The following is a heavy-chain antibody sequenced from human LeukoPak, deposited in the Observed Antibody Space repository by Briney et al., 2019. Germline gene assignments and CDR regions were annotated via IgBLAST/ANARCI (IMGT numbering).Heavy chain of an antibody. V-gene: IGHV1-69*02. Sequence: GASVTVSCKASGGTFSSYTISWVRQAPGQGLEWMGRIIPILGIANYAQKFQGRVTITADKSTSTAYMELSSLRSEDTAVYYCARVSSTRKYYYYYMDVWGKGTTVTVSS. CDR1: GGTFSSYT. J-gene: IGHJ6*03. CDR3: ARVSSTRKYYYYYMDV. CDR2: IIPILGIA. D-gene: IGHD2-2*01.